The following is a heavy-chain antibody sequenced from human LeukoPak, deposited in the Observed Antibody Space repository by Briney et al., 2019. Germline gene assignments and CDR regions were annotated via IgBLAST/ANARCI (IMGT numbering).Heavy chain of an antibody. J-gene: IGHJ5*02. CDR2: ISSSGGPI. D-gene: IGHD3-22*01. V-gene: IGHV3-48*03. Sequence: SGGSLRLSCAASGFTLSSYEMNWVRQAPGKGLEWVSYISSSGGPIFYADSVKGRFTISRDNSKNTLYLQMNSLRAEDTAVYYCAREEYYYDSSGYYYVRRRWFDPWGQGTLVTVSS. CDR1: GFTLSSYE. CDR3: AREEYYYDSSGYYYVRRRWFDP.